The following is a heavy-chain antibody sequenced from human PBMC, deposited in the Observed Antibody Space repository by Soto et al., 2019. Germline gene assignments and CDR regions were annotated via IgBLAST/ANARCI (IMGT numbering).Heavy chain of an antibody. V-gene: IGHV4-39*01. CDR2: IYYSGST. D-gene: IGHD4-17*01. CDR3: ARHLGTTVVTLWFDP. J-gene: IGHJ5*02. Sequence: SETLSLTCTVSGGSISSSSYYWGWIRQPPGKGLEWIGSIYYSGSTYYNPSLKSRVTISVDTSKNQFSLKLSSVTAADTAVYYCARHLGTTVVTLWFDPWGQGTLVTVSS. CDR1: GGSISSSSYY.